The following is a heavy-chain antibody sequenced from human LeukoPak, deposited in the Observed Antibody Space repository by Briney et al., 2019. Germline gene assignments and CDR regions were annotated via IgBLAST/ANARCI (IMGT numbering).Heavy chain of an antibody. V-gene: IGHV4-34*01. CDR3: ARLAWELQ. D-gene: IGHD1-26*01. CDR1: GGSFSGYY. Sequence: PSETLSLTCAVYGGSFSGYYWSWIRQPPGKGLEWIGEINHSGGTNYNPSLKSRVTISVDTSKNQFSLKLSSVTAADTAVYYCARLAWELQWGQGTLVTVSS. J-gene: IGHJ4*02. CDR2: INHSGGT.